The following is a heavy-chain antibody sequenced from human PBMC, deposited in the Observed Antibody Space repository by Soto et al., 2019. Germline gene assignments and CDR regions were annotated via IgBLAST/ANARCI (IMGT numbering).Heavy chain of an antibody. J-gene: IGHJ4*02. CDR2: ISYDGINK. D-gene: IGHD3-16*01. CDR1: GFTFSSYA. Sequence: PGGSLRLSCAASGFTFSSYAMHWVRQAPGKGLEWVAVISYDGINKYYADSVKGRFTISRDNSKNTLYLQMNSLRAEDTAVYYCARAYEGDYFDYWGQGTLVTVSS. CDR3: ARAYEGDYFDY. V-gene: IGHV3-30-3*01.